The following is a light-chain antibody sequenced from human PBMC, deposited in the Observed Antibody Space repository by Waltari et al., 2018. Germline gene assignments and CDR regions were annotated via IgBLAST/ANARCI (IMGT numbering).Light chain of an antibody. Sequence: EIVLTQYPGNLSWYPGERATHSCRASQRVSRSLAWYQKTPGQAPRLLIYGASNMADGIPARFSGSGSGTDFSLTISSLEPEDFAVYYCQHYVRLPATFGQGTKVELK. V-gene: IGKV3-11*01. CDR2: GAS. CDR1: QRVSRS. J-gene: IGKJ1*01. CDR3: QHYVRLPAT.